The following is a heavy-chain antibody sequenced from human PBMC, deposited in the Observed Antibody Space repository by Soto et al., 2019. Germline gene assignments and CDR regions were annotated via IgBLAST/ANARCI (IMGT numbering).Heavy chain of an antibody. CDR3: ARRSIGPWYFDL. CDR2: MNGNGGNT. CDR1: GYTFTSYD. V-gene: IGHV1-8*03. Sequence: QVQLVQSGAEVKEPGASVKVSCKASGYTFTSYDINWVRQATGQGLEWMGWMNGNGGNTGYAQKSRGRLTLTRDTAMSTAYMELISLTSEDTAVYYCARRSIGPWYFDLWGRGTLVSVSS. J-gene: IGHJ2*01.